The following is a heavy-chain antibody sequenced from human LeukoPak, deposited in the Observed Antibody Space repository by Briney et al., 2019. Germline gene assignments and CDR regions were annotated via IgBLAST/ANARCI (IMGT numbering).Heavy chain of an antibody. V-gene: IGHV4-59*01. D-gene: IGHD5-18*01. Sequence: SEALSLTCTVSGDSINNYFWSWIRQPPGKRLEWIGYIYYSGSTNFNPSLKSRVTTSVDTSKNQFSLELSSVTAADTAVYYCARTLRGYSYGPFDYWGQGTLVTVSS. CDR2: IYYSGST. CDR3: ARTLRGYSYGPFDY. CDR1: GDSINNYF. J-gene: IGHJ4*02.